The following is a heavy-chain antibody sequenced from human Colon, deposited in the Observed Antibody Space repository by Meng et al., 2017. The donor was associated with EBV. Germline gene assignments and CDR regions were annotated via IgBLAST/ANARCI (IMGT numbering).Heavy chain of an antibody. CDR1: RDSISSGDDS. V-gene: IGHV4-30-2*01. J-gene: IGHJ5*02. CDR3: ARGPYCGGDCYWFDP. D-gene: IGHD2-21*02. CDR2: IYHGGTT. Sequence: ESDSGLVLPSQSLSLTCAVSRDSISSGDDSWSWIRQPPGQGLEWIGYIYHGGTTYTTSLKSRVTISVDNSKNQFSLRLTSVTAADTAVYYCARGPYCGGDCYWFDPWGQGTLVTVSS.